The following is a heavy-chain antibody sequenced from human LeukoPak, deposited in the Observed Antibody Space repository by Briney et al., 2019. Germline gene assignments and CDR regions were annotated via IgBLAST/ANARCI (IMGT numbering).Heavy chain of an antibody. V-gene: IGHV3-30*18. CDR3: AKGPYYYDSSNSYSYDY. CDR1: GFTFSSYG. CDR2: ISYDGSNK. J-gene: IGHJ4*02. D-gene: IGHD3-22*01. Sequence: PGRSLRLSCAASGFTFSSYGTHWVRQAPGKGLEWVAIISYDGSNKYYADSVKGRFTISRDNSKNTLYLQMNSLRAEDTAVYYCAKGPYYYDSSNSYSYDYWGQGTLVTVSS.